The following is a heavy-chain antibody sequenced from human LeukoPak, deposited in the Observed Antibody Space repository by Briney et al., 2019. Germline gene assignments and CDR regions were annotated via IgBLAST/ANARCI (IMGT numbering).Heavy chain of an antibody. D-gene: IGHD4-17*01. Sequence: SETLSLTCTVSGGSISSSSYYWGWIRQPPGKGLEWIGSIYYSGSTYYNPSLKSRVTISVDTSKNQFSLKLSSVTAADTAVYYCARAKGSYGPIPIDWYFDLWGRGTLVTVSS. V-gene: IGHV4-39*07. CDR3: ARAKGSYGPIPIDWYFDL. CDR1: GGSISSSSYY. CDR2: IYYSGST. J-gene: IGHJ2*01.